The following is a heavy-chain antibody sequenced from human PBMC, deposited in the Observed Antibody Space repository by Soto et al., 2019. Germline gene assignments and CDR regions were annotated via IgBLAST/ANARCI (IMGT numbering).Heavy chain of an antibody. D-gene: IGHD3-10*01. J-gene: IGHJ6*02. CDR1: EFTFSNYA. CDR2: ISDNGGTT. V-gene: IGHV3-23*01. CDR3: AVPYITHYYYNGMDV. Sequence: PGGSLRLSCAASEFTFSNYAMSWVRQAPGKGLEWVSSISDNGGTTYYADSVKGRFTISRNNSKNTLYLQMNSLRAEDTAVYYCAVPYITHYYYNGMDVWGQGTTVTVTS.